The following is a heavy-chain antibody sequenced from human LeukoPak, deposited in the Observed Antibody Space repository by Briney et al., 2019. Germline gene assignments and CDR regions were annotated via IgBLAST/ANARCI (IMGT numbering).Heavy chain of an antibody. CDR1: GFTFSSYG. J-gene: IGHJ4*02. CDR2: IWYDGSNK. D-gene: IGHD5-12*01. V-gene: IGHV3-33*01. CDR3: AGGAQWLRSRIDY. Sequence: GGSLRLSCAASGFTFSSYGMHWVRQAPGKGLEWVAVIWYDGSNKYYADSVKGRFTISRDNSKNTLYLQMNSLRAEDTAVYYCAGGAQWLRSRIDYWGQGTLVTVSS.